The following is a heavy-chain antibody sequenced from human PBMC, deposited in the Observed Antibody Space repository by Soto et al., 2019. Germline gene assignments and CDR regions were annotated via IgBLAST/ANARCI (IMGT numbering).Heavy chain of an antibody. CDR3: ARGLAASWTQNEYYFDY. J-gene: IGHJ4*02. CDR2: IYYSGST. D-gene: IGHD6-6*01. CDR1: GGSISSGDYY. Sequence: QVQLQESGPGLVKPSQTLSLTCTVSGGSISSGDYYWSWIRQPPGKGLEWIGYIYYSGSTYYNPSLKSRVTLSVDTSKNQFSLKLSSVTAADTAVYYCARGLAASWTQNEYYFDYWGQGTLVTVSS. V-gene: IGHV4-30-4*01.